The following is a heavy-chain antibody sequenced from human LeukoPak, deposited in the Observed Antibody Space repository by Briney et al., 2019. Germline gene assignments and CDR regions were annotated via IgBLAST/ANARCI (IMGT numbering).Heavy chain of an antibody. CDR3: TRGGSPSDH. V-gene: IGHV3-74*01. Sequence: GGSLRLSCAASGFTFSSYWMHWVRQSPGKGLVWVSRIHLDGRTTNYADSVKGRFTVSRDNAKNILYLQMDSLRPDDTAVYYCTRGGSPSDHWGQGTLVTVSS. D-gene: IGHD3-16*01. J-gene: IGHJ4*02. CDR2: IHLDGRTT. CDR1: GFTFSSYW.